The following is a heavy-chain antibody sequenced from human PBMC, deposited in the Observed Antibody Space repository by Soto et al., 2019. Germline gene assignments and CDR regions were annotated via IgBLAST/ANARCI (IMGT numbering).Heavy chain of an antibody. CDR2: INAGNGNT. CDR1: GYTFTSYA. V-gene: IGHV1-3*01. Sequence: ASVKVSCKACGYTFTSYAMHWVRQAPGQRLEWMGWINAGNGNTKYSQKFQGRVTITRDTSASTAYMELSSLRSEDTAVYYCARGRLLAHNWFDPWGQGTLVTVSS. D-gene: IGHD3-10*01. J-gene: IGHJ5*02. CDR3: ARGRLLAHNWFDP.